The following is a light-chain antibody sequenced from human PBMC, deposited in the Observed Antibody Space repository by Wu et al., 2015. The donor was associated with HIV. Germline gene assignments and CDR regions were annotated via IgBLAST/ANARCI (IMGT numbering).Light chain of an antibody. CDR1: QSIGSTD. Sequence: EIVLTQSPGTLSLSPGDSATLSCRASQSIGSTDLAWYQQRPGQALRLLIYDASTRATGIPDRFSGRGSGRDFTLIISRLQPEDFAVYYCHQYGSSTRTFGQGTKVEI. J-gene: IGKJ1*01. V-gene: IGKV3-20*01. CDR3: HQYGSSTRT. CDR2: DAS.